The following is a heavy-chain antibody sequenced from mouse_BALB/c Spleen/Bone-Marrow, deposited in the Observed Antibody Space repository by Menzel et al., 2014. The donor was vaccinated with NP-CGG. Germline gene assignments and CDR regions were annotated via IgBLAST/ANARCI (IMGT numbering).Heavy chain of an antibody. CDR2: ISNLAYSI. CDR1: GFNFXDYG. Sequence: EVKLVESGGGVVQPGGSRKLSCAASGFNFXDYGMAWVRLAPGKGPEWVAFISNLAYSIYYADTVTGRFTISRENAKNTLDLETSSLRFEDTAMYYCTRDRGYDGGYYFDYWGQGTTLTVSS. J-gene: IGHJ2*01. V-gene: IGHV5-15*02. CDR3: TRDRGYDGGYYFDY. D-gene: IGHD2-2*01.